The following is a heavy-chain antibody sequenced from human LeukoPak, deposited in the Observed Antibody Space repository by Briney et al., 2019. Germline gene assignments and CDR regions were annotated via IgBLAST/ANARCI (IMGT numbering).Heavy chain of an antibody. D-gene: IGHD6-19*01. V-gene: IGHV1-69*13. Sequence: EASVKVSCKASGGTFSSYAISWVRQAPGQGLEWMGGIIPIFGTANYAQKFQGRVTITADESTSTAYMELSSLRSEDTAVYYCARGYNSGWYPYYYGMDVWGQGTTVTVSS. J-gene: IGHJ6*02. CDR2: IIPIFGTA. CDR1: GGTFSSYA. CDR3: ARGYNSGWYPYYYGMDV.